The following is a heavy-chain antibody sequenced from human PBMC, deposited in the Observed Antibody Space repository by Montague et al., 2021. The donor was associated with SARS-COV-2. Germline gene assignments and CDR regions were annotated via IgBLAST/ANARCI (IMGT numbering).Heavy chain of an antibody. D-gene: IGHD1-26*01. CDR2: INHSGTT. V-gene: IGHV4-34*01. CDR1: GGSFSGYY. J-gene: IGHJ6*03. Sequence: SETLSLTCAVYGGSFSGYYWTWIRQSPGKGLEWIAEINHSGTTNYNFNPSLRSRVTISVDTSKNQFSLKLSSVTAADTAVYYCAREKGGSYSGRRYYYYYYMDVWGKGTTVTVSS. CDR3: AREKGGSYSGRRYYYYYYMDV.